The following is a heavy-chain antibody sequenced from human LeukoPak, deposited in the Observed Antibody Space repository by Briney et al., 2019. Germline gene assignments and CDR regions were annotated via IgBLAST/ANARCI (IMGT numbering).Heavy chain of an antibody. CDR1: GGSISSGSYY. CDR2: IYTSGST. D-gene: IGHD4-17*01. J-gene: IGHJ5*02. V-gene: IGHV4-61*02. CDR3: ARGSTTVTTNWFDP. Sequence: SETLSLTCTVSGGSISSGSYYWSWIRQPAGKGLEWIGRIYTSGSTNYNPSLKSRVTISVDTSKNQFSLKLSSVTAADTAVYYCARGSTTVTTNWFDPWGQGTLVTVSS.